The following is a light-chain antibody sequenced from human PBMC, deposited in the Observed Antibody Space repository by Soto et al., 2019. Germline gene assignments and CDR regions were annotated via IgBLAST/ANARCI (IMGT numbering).Light chain of an antibody. Sequence: DIQMTQSPSTLSASVGDRVTITCRASQSISTWLAWYQQKPGKAPKLLIYTASNLEGGIPSRFSGSGSGTEFTLTISSLQPDDFATYYCQQYSSAWSFGQGTKVDIK. CDR2: TAS. CDR3: QQYSSAWS. J-gene: IGKJ1*01. CDR1: QSISTW. V-gene: IGKV1-5*03.